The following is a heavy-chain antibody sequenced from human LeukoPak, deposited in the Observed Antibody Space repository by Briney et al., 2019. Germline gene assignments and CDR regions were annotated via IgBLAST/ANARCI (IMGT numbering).Heavy chain of an antibody. Sequence: ASETLSLTCGVYGGSFSAFYWTWIRQPPGEGLEWIGEISPSGSTNYNPSPKSRVTISVDSSQIQFSLRVSSVTAADTAVYFCAGIEMATTKFAHWGQGALVTVSS. CDR3: AGIEMATTKFAH. CDR1: GGSFSAFY. V-gene: IGHV4-34*01. CDR2: ISPSGST. D-gene: IGHD1-1*01. J-gene: IGHJ4*02.